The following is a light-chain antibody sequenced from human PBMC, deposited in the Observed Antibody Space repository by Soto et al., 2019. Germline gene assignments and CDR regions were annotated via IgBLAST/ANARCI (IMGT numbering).Light chain of an antibody. Sequence: QSVLTQPTSVSGSPGQSITISCTGTSSDVGGYNYVSWYQQHPGKAPKLMIYDVSNRPSGVSNRFSGSKSGNTASLTISGLQAEDEADYYCSSPTSSSFPFYVFVTGTRSPS. V-gene: IGLV2-14*01. J-gene: IGLJ1*01. CDR1: SSDVGGYNY. CDR3: SSPTSSSFPFYV. CDR2: DVS.